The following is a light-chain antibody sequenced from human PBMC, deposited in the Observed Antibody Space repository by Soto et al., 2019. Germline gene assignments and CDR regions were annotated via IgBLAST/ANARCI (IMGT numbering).Light chain of an antibody. CDR1: QTIYNN. CDR3: QQFNKWPLT. J-gene: IGKJ4*01. Sequence: EIVMTQSPANLSVSSGDRATLSCRASQTIYNNVAWYQQRPGQAPRLLIYDASTRATSIPSRFSGSGYGTDFTLSISSLQSADFAVYYCQQFNKWPLTFGGGTKVDI. V-gene: IGKV3-15*01. CDR2: DAS.